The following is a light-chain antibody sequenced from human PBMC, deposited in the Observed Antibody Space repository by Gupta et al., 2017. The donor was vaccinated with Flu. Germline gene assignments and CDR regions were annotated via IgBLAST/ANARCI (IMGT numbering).Light chain of an antibody. Sequence: VIWVPHSPSLLSASTGDRVTIRCRMSQGISSSLVWYRQKPGKAPELLIYGASTLQSGVPSRFSGSGSGTDFTLTISCLQSEDFATYYCQQYYSSQPTFGQGTKVELK. V-gene: IGKV1D-8*01. CDR2: GAS. CDR3: QQYYSSQPT. CDR1: QGISSS. J-gene: IGKJ1*01.